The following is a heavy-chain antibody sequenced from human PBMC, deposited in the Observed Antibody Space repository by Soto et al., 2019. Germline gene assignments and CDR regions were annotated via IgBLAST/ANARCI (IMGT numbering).Heavy chain of an antibody. CDR2: ISGSGRTI. J-gene: IGHJ6*02. CDR1: GLDFRSEV. Sequence: LRLSCAASGLDFRSEVMCWVRQAPGKGLEWVSSISGSGRTIYHADSMRGRFAISRDNSKNSLYLQLNNLRVDDTAVYYCAKVGPSYYYGMDVWGQGTTVTVSS. CDR3: AKVGPSYYYGMDV. V-gene: IGHV3-23*01. D-gene: IGHD1-26*01.